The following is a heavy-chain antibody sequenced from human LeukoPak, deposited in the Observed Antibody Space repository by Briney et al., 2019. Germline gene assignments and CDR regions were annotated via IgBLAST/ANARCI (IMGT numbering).Heavy chain of an antibody. CDR2: ISSSSSYI. CDR1: GFTFSSYS. CDR3: ARDPMSKLRFAPFDY. D-gene: IGHD3-16*01. Sequence: PGGSLTLSCAASGFTFSSYSMNWVRQAPGKGLEWVSSISSSSSYIYYADSVKGRFTISRDNAKNSLYLQMNSLRAEDTAVYYCARDPMSKLRFAPFDYWGQGTLVTVSS. J-gene: IGHJ4*02. V-gene: IGHV3-21*01.